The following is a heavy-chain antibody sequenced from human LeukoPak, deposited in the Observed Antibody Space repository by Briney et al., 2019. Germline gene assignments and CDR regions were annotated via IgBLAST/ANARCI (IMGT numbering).Heavy chain of an antibody. J-gene: IGHJ6*02. Sequence: PGESLRLSCAASGFTFSDYYMSWIRQAPGKGLEWVSYISSSGSTIYYADSVKGRFTISRDNAKNSLYLQMNSLRAEDTAVYYCAREKVVGGYSYGTYYYYGMDVWGQGTTVTVSS. CDR3: AREKVVGGYSYGTYYYYGMDV. CDR2: ISSSGSTI. D-gene: IGHD5-18*01. V-gene: IGHV3-11*01. CDR1: GFTFSDYY.